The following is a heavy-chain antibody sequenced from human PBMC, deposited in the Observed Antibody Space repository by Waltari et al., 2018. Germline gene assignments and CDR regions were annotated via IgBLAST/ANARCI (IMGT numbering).Heavy chain of an antibody. J-gene: IGHJ4*02. CDR3: AGCRDGYFHPPDY. V-gene: IGHV1-69*15. D-gene: IGHD5-12*01. CDR1: GGTFSSYA. Sequence: QVQLVQSGAEVKKPGSSVKVSCKASGGTFSSYAISWVRQATGQGLEWMGRIIPIFGTANYEQKFQGRVTITADEPTSTAYMELGSLRSEDTAVYYCAGCRDGYFHPPDYWGQGTLVTVSS. CDR2: IIPIFGTA.